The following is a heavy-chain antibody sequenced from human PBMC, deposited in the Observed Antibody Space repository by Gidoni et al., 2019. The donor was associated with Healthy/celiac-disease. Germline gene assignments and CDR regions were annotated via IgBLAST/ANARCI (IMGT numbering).Heavy chain of an antibody. D-gene: IGHD6-19*01. CDR1: GGSFSGYY. V-gene: IGHV4-34*01. CDR3: ARGSLNIAVAATPANEFDY. Sequence: QVQLQQWGAGLLKPSETLSLTCAVSGGSFSGYYWSWIRQPPGKGLGWIGEINHSGSTNYNPSLKSRVTISVDTSKNQFSLKLSSVTAADTAVYYCARGSLNIAVAATPANEFDYWGQGTLVTVSS. CDR2: INHSGST. J-gene: IGHJ4*02.